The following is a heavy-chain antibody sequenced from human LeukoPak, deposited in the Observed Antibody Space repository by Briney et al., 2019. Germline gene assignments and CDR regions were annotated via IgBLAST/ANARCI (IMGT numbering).Heavy chain of an antibody. Sequence: GGSLRLSCAASGFTFSSYSMNWVRQAPGKGLEWVSYISSSGSTIYYADSVKGRFTISRDNARNSLYLQMNSLRAEDTAVYYCARARYSSSWYLHYYYYYMDVWGKGTTVTVSS. CDR2: ISSSGSTI. J-gene: IGHJ6*03. V-gene: IGHV3-48*04. CDR3: ARARYSSSWYLHYYYYYMDV. CDR1: GFTFSSYS. D-gene: IGHD6-13*01.